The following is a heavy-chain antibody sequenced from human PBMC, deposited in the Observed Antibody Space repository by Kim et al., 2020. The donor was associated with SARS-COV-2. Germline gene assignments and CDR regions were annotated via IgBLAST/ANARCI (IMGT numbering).Heavy chain of an antibody. CDR3: ARDGVVTEFGIAAPSTFGWYFDL. D-gene: IGHD6-25*01. CDR2: IIPIFGTA. V-gene: IGHV1-69*13. Sequence: SVKVSCKASGGTFSSYAISWVRQAPGQGLEWMGGIIPIFGTANYAQKFQGRVTITADESTSTAYMELSSLRSEDTAVYYCARDGVVTEFGIAAPSTFGWYFDLWGRGTLVTVSS. CDR1: GGTFSSYA. J-gene: IGHJ2*01.